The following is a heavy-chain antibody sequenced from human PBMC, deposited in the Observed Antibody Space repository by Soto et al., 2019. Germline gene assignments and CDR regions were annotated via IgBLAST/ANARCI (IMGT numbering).Heavy chain of an antibody. V-gene: IGHV3-30*03. CDR1: GFTFSSYG. D-gene: IGHD3-3*01. CDR2: ISYDGSNK. CDR3: ATGIFGVVKGNWFDP. Sequence: GGSLRLSCAASGFTFSSYGMHWVRQAPGKGLEWVAVISYDGSNKYYADSVKGRFTISRDNSKNTLYLQMNSLRAEDTAVYYCATGIFGVVKGNWFDPWGKGTLVTVSS. J-gene: IGHJ5*02.